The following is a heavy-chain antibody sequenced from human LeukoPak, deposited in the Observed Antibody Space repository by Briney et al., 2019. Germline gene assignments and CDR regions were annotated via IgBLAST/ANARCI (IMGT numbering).Heavy chain of an antibody. Sequence: PGGSLTLSCTTSGFTFSSFGMHWVRQTPGKGLEWVTFIHNYETTEYYADSVKGRFTISRDNSKNTVYLQMNSLRVEDTAMYYCAKDDPTGTYVWGQGTLVTVSS. CDR1: GFTFSSFG. J-gene: IGHJ4*02. CDR2: IHNYETTE. V-gene: IGHV3-30*02. CDR3: AKDDPTGTYV. D-gene: IGHD1-1*01.